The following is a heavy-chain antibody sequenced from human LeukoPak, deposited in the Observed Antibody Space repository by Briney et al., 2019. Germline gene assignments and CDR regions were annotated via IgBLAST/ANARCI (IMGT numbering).Heavy chain of an antibody. V-gene: IGHV1-18*01. CDR1: GYTFTSYA. J-gene: IGHJ6*02. CDR3: ARDPGSSSWYAYYYYGMDV. Sequence: ASVKVSCKASGYTFTSYAMHWVRQAPGQRLEWMGWISAYNGNTNYAQKLQGRVTMTTDTSTSTAYMELRSLRSDDTAVYYRARDPGSSSWYAYYYYGMDVWGQGTTVTVSS. CDR2: ISAYNGNT. D-gene: IGHD6-13*01.